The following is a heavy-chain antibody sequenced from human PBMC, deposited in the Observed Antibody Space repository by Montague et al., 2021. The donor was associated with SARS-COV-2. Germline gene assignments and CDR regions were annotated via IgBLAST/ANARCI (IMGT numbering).Heavy chain of an antibody. V-gene: IGHV3-48*03. D-gene: IGHD1-7*01. CDR2: ISSSGSTL. CDR3: AREQPYNWNYDRPHFDY. J-gene: IGHJ4*02. CDR1: GFTFSSYE. Sequence: SLRLSCAASGFTFSSYEMNWVRQAPGKGLEWVSYISSSGSTLYYXDSXKGRFTISRDNAKNSLYLQMNSLRAEDTAVYYCAREQPYNWNYDRPHFDYWGQGTLVTVSS.